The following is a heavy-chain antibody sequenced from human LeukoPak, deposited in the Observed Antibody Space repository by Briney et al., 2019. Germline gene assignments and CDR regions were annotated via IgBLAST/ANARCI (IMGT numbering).Heavy chain of an antibody. V-gene: IGHV1-2*06. CDR3: ARVTNYDYYYYYMDV. J-gene: IGHJ6*03. D-gene: IGHD1-7*01. Sequence: ASVKVSCKASGYTFTGYYMHWVRQAPGQGLEWMGRINPNSGGTNYAQKFQGRVTMTRDTSISTAYMELSRLRSEDTAVYYCARVTNYDYYYYYMDVWGKGTTVTVSS. CDR1: GYTFTGYY. CDR2: INPNSGGT.